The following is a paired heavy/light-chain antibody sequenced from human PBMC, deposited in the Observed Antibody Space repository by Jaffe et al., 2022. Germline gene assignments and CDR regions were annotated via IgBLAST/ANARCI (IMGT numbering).Light chain of an antibody. Sequence: EIVMTQSPATLSVSPGERATLSCRASQSVSRDLAWYQQRPGQAPRLLIYGASTRATGIPARFSGSGSGTEFTLTVSDLQSEDFAVYHCQQYTDWPLTFGGGTKVEIK. J-gene: IGKJ4*01. CDR1: QSVSRD. CDR2: GAS. V-gene: IGKV3-15*01. CDR3: QQYTDWPLT.
Heavy chain of an antibody. J-gene: IGHJ4*02. CDR3: ARDGMGEVSGGYYCDH. Sequence: QVQLVESGGGVVQPGGSLRLSCAASGFSLSRFAMHWVRQAPGKGLQWIATIYYRGNFQYYTDSVKGRFTISRDISENTLYLQMDSLRAEDTAVYYCARDGMGEVSGGYYCDHWGQGTMVTVSS. D-gene: IGHD3-16*02. CDR2: IYYRGNFQ. CDR1: GFSLSRFA. V-gene: IGHV3-30*19.